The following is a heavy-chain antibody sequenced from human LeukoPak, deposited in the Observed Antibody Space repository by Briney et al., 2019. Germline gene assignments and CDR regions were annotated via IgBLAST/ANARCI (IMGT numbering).Heavy chain of an antibody. D-gene: IGHD2-15*01. J-gene: IGHJ3*02. V-gene: IGHV3-33*01. CDR1: GFTFSSYG. CDR2: IWYDGSNK. CDR3: ARSVASDAFDI. Sequence: GGSLRLSCAASGFTFSSYGMHWVRQAPGKGLEWVAVIWYDGSNKYYADSVKGRFTISRDNSKNTLYLQMNSLRAEDTAVYYCARSVASDAFDIWGQGTMVTVSS.